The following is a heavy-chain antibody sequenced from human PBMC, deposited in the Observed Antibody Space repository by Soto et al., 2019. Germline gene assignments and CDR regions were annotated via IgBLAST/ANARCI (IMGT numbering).Heavy chain of an antibody. CDR1: GFAFSSYA. CDR2: ISGSGGST. Sequence: GGSLRLSCAASGFAFSSYAMSWVRQAPGKGLEWVSAISGSGGSTYYADSVKGRFTISRDNSKNTLYLQMNSLRAEDKAVYYCAKGIEYSSGWYSPDYWGQGTLVTVSS. D-gene: IGHD6-19*01. V-gene: IGHV3-23*01. J-gene: IGHJ4*02. CDR3: AKGIEYSSGWYSPDY.